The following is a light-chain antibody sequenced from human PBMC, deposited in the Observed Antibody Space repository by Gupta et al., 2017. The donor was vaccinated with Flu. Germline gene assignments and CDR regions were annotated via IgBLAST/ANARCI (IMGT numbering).Light chain of an antibody. Sequence: QSVLTQPPPVSGAPGQRALIPCPGISSNIVAYYDVHWYQQHPGTAPRLLIYENNNRPSGVPDRFSASKSGTSASLAITGLQTEDEADYYCQSYDTSRTAWVFGGGTKLTVL. CDR1: SSNIVAYYD. V-gene: IGLV1-40*01. CDR3: QSYDTSRTAWV. CDR2: ENN. J-gene: IGLJ3*02.